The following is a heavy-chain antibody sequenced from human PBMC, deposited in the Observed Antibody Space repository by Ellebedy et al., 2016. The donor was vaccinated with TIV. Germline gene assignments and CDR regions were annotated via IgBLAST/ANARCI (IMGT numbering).Heavy chain of an antibody. CDR3: ARGLYYDTSGYYPY. J-gene: IGHJ4*02. CDR2: ISKDGSNH. CDR1: GFSFSNFW. Sequence: PGGSLRLSCAAWGFSFSNFWMSWVRQAPGKGLEWVALISKDGSNHYYPDSVKGRFTISRDDSKNTLYLQMNSLTLEDTAVYYCARGLYYDTSGYYPYWGQGTLVTVSS. D-gene: IGHD3-22*01. V-gene: IGHV3-30-3*01.